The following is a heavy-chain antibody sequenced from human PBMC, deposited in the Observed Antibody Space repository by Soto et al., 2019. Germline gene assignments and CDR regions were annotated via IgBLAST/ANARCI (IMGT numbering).Heavy chain of an antibody. D-gene: IGHD3-22*01. CDR3: ATEAGRGNMITGAFDI. CDR1: GYTLTELS. CDR2: SDPEDGET. Sequence: ASVKVSCKVSGYTLTELSMHWVRQAPGKGLEWMGGSDPEDGETIYAQKFQGRVTMTEDTSTDTAYMELSSLRSEDTAVYYCATEAGRGNMITGAFDIWGQGTMVTVSS. J-gene: IGHJ3*02. V-gene: IGHV1-24*01.